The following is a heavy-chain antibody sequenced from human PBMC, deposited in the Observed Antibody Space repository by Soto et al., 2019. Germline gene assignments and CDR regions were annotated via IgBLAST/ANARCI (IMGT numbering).Heavy chain of an antibody. CDR3: ARDRCRSASCYQTYAFDL. Sequence: GGSLRLCCAASGFNFSSYTMNGVRQAPGKGLEWVSSISSGNRYIYYADSVRGRLIISRDDATNSLYLQMTSLRAEDTAVYYCARDRCRSASCYQTYAFDLWGQGTMVT. CDR1: GFNFSSYT. J-gene: IGHJ3*01. CDR2: ISSGNRYI. V-gene: IGHV3-21*01. D-gene: IGHD2-15*01.